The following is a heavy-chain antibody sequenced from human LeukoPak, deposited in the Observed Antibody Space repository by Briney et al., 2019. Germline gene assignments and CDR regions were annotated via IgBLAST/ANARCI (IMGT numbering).Heavy chain of an antibody. CDR2: IYPGDSDT. CDR1: GYSFTSYW. CDR3: ERSSGWYGGYYYYYMDV. V-gene: IGHV5-51*01. Sequence: GESLKISCKGSGYSFTSYWIGWVRQMPGKGLEWMGIIYPGDSDTRYSPSFQGQVTISADKSISTAYLQWSSLKASDTAMYYCERSSGWYGGYYYYYMDVWGKGTTVTVSS. J-gene: IGHJ6*03. D-gene: IGHD6-19*01.